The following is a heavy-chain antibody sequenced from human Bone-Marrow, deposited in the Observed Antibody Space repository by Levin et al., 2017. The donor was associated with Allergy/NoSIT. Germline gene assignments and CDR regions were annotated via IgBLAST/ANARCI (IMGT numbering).Heavy chain of an antibody. D-gene: IGHD6-19*01. CDR1: GFTFTNDW. J-gene: IGHJ1*01. CDR3: TRDVGSGWGVDD. V-gene: IGHV3-15*01. Sequence: GGSLRLSCAAAGFTFTNDWMNWVRQAPGKGLEWVGRIKSNPDGGKTDYSAPVQGRFSISRDDSNQMLYLQMNNLKHEDAAVYYCTRDVGSGWGVDDWGQGTLVTVS. CDR2: IKSNPDGGKT.